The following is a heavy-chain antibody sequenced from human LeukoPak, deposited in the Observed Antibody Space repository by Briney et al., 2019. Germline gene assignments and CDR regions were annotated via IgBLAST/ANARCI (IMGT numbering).Heavy chain of an antibody. CDR2: MNPNSGNT. CDR3: ARVGLRIVVVPAAKYWFDP. J-gene: IGHJ5*02. CDR1: GYTFTGYY. D-gene: IGHD2-2*01. V-gene: IGHV1-8*02. Sequence: ASAKVSCKASGYTFTGYYMHWVRQATGQGLEWMGWMNPNSGNTGYAQKFQGRVTMTRNTSISTAYMELSSLRSEDTAVYYCARVGLRIVVVPAAKYWFDPWGQGTLVTVSS.